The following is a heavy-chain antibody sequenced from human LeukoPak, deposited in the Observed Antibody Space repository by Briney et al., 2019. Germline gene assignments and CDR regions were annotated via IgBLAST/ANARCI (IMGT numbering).Heavy chain of an antibody. V-gene: IGHV3-11*01. D-gene: IGHD3-10*01. Sequence: GGSLRLYCAASGFTFSDYYMSWIRQAPGKGLEWVSYISSSGTNIYYADSVKGRFTIYRDNAQNSLYLQIRSLRAEARAADYCARERILWFGEFDYWGQGTLVTVSS. CDR2: ISSSGTNI. CDR1: GFTFSDYY. CDR3: ARERILWFGEFDY. J-gene: IGHJ4*02.